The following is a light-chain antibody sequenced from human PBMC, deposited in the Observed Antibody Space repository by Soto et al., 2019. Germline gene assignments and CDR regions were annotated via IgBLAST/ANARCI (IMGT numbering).Light chain of an antibody. CDR1: TSDIDNYDS. V-gene: IGLV2-18*01. CDR3: SLYTSNGSLI. J-gene: IGLJ1*01. Sequence: QSVLTQPPSVSGSPGQSVTISCTGHTSDIDNYDSVSWYQQAPGTAPKLIIYDVNNRPSGAPDRFSGSTSGNTASLTISRLQAEDETDYFCSLYTSNGSLIFGPGTKLTVL. CDR2: DVN.